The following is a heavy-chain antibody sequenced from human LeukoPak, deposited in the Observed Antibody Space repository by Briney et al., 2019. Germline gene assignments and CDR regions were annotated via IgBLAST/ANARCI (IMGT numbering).Heavy chain of an antibody. CDR1: GGSISSSSYC. J-gene: IGHJ4*02. CDR3: ARAGYSSGWYYFDY. Sequence: PSETLSLTCTVSGGSISSSSYCWGWIRQPPGKGLEWIGSIYYSGSTYYNPSLKSRVTISVDTSKNQFSLKLSSVTAADTAVYYCARAGYSSGWYYFDYWGQGTLVTVSS. D-gene: IGHD6-19*01. V-gene: IGHV4-39*01. CDR2: IYYSGST.